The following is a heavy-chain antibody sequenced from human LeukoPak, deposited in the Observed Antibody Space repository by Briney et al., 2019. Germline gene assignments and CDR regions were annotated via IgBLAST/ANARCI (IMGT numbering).Heavy chain of an antibody. Sequence: PGGSLRLSCAASGFTSSSYWMSWVRQAPGKGLEWVANIKQDGSEKYYVDSVKGRFTISRDNAKNSLYLQMNSLRVEDTAVYYCARIAAAGIDYWGQGTLVTVSS. D-gene: IGHD6-13*01. CDR1: GFTSSSYW. J-gene: IGHJ4*02. CDR3: ARIAAAGIDY. CDR2: IKQDGSEK. V-gene: IGHV3-7*01.